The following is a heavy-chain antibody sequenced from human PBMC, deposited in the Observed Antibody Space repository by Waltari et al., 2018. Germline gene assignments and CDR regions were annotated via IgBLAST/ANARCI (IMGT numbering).Heavy chain of an antibody. D-gene: IGHD6-19*01. V-gene: IGHV1-69*04. J-gene: IGHJ4*02. CDR2: IIPILGIA. Sequence: QVHLVQSGAEVKKPGSSVKVSCKASGGTFSSYAISWVRQAPGQGLEWMGRIIPILGIANYAQKFQGRVTITADKSTSTAYMELSSLRSEDTAVYYCAREGYSSGRTFDYWGQGTLVTVSS. CDR3: AREGYSSGRTFDY. CDR1: GGTFSSYA.